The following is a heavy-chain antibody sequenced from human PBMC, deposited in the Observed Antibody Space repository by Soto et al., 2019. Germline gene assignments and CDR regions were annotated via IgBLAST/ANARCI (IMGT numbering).Heavy chain of an antibody. V-gene: IGHV3-30-3*01. Sequence: QVQLVESGGGVVQPGRSLRLSCAASGFTFSDYAMHWVRHVPGQGLEWVAVISFDGNIKYDADSVKGRFTISRDNSKNTLFLQMDSLKGEDTAVYSCARAPRRYCTSLSRLGLYGLDVWGQGTAVTVSS. CDR1: GFTFSDYA. J-gene: IGHJ6*02. CDR2: ISFDGNIK. CDR3: ARAPRRYCTSLSRLGLYGLDV. D-gene: IGHD2-8*01.